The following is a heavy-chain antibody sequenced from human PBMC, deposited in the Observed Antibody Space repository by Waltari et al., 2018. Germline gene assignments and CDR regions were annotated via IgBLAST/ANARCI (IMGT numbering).Heavy chain of an antibody. Sequence: QLQLQESGPGLVKPSETLSLTCTVSGGSISSSSYYWGWIRQPPGKGLEWIGSIYYSGGTYYNPYLKRRVTISVDTSKNQFSLKLSSVTAADTAVYYCASSMVRGEDAFDIWGQGTMVTVSS. V-gene: IGHV4-39*01. CDR3: ASSMVRGEDAFDI. J-gene: IGHJ3*02. CDR1: GGSISSSSYY. CDR2: IYYSGGT. D-gene: IGHD3-10*01.